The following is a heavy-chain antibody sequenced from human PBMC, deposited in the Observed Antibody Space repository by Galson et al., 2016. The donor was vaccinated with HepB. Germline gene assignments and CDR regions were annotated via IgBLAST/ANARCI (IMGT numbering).Heavy chain of an antibody. J-gene: IGHJ3*02. V-gene: IGHV3-30*18. CDR3: AKRLQSFGSFWGAFDI. CDR1: GFTFSNFG. D-gene: IGHD3-16*01. CDR2: ISPDGSDK. Sequence: SLRLSCAASGFTFSNFGIHWVRQAPGKGLEWVAVISPDGSDKFYGDYVKGRFTISRDNSKKMVYLQMNSLRAEDTAVFYCAKRLQSFGSFWGAFDIWGQGTMVTVSS.